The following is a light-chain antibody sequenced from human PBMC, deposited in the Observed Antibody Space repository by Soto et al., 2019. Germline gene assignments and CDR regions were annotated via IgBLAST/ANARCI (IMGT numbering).Light chain of an antibody. CDR2: EDN. Sequence: NFMLTQPHSVSASPGKTVTISCTRSSGSIASNHVQWYQQRPGSSPTTVIYEDNQRPSGVPDRFSGSIDRSSNSASLTISGLKTEDEADFYCQSYDTGNHYVFGSGTKLTVL. J-gene: IGLJ1*01. CDR1: SGSIASNH. V-gene: IGLV6-57*01. CDR3: QSYDTGNHYV.